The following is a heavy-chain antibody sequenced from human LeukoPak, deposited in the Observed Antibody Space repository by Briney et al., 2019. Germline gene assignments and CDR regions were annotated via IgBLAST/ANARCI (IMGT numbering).Heavy chain of an antibody. V-gene: IGHV1-69*04. J-gene: IGHJ4*02. Sequence: SVKVSCKASGGTFSRYAISWVRQAPGQGLEWMGRIIPILGIANYAQKFQGRVTITADKSTSTAYMELSSLRSEDTAVYYCAREMVRGVIVFDYWGQGTLVTVSS. D-gene: IGHD3-10*01. CDR2: IIPILGIA. CDR1: GGTFSRYA. CDR3: AREMVRGVIVFDY.